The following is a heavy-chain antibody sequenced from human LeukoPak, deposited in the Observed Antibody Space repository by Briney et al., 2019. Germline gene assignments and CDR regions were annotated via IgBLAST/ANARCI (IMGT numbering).Heavy chain of an antibody. CDR1: GFTFDDYA. Sequence: GGSLRLSCAASGFTFDDYAMHWVRQAPGKGLEWVSGISWNSGSIGYADSVKGRFTISRDNAKNSLYLQMNSLRAEDTAVYYCARDLSADYYYDSSGYLCYWGQGTLVTVSS. D-gene: IGHD3-22*01. V-gene: IGHV3-9*01. J-gene: IGHJ4*02. CDR3: ARDLSADYYYDSSGYLCY. CDR2: ISWNSGSI.